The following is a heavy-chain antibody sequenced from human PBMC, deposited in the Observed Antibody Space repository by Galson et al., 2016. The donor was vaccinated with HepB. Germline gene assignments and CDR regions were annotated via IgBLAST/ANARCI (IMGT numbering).Heavy chain of an antibody. V-gene: IGHV3-73*01. CDR2: IRSKTNTYAT. J-gene: IGHJ2*01. CDR3: MSYRDDYLRGGD. D-gene: IGHD5-12*01. CDR1: GFTFSGSA. Sequence: SLRLSCAVSGFTFSGSAIHWVRQASVKGLEWVGRIRSKTNTYATAYGESVKGRFTISRDDSRNTAYLQMNSLKTEDTAVYYCMSYRDDYLRGGDWGRGTLVTVSS.